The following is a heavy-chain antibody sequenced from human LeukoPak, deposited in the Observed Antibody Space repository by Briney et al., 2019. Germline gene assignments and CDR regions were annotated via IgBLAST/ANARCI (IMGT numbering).Heavy chain of an antibody. CDR2: ISSSSSYI. CDR1: GFTFSSYS. CDR3: ARDGYNSLPLDY. V-gene: IGHV3-21*01. D-gene: IGHD5-24*01. Sequence: GGSLRLSCAASGFTFSSYSMNWVRQAPGKVLEWVSSISSSSSYIYYADSVKGRFTISRDNAKNSLYLQMNSLRAEDTAVYYCARDGYNSLPLDYWGQGTLVTVSS. J-gene: IGHJ4*02.